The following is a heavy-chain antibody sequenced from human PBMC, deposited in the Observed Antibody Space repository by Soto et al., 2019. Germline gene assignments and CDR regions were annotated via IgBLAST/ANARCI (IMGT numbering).Heavy chain of an antibody. D-gene: IGHD2-2*01. J-gene: IGHJ3*02. CDR2: IYYSGST. CDR3: ARGGGGYCSSTSCYGSDAFDI. CDR1: GGSISSYY. Sequence: QVQLQESGPGLVKPSETLSLTCTVSGGSISSYYWSWIRQPPGKGLEWIGYIYYSGSTNYNPSLKRRGTISVDTSKNQFSLKLSSVTAADTAVYYCARGGGGYCSSTSCYGSDAFDIWGQGTMVTVSS. V-gene: IGHV4-59*01.